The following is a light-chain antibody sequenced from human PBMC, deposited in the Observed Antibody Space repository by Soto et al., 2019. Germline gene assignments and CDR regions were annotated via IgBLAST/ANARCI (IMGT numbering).Light chain of an antibody. Sequence: DIQMTQSPSTLSASVGDRVTITCRASQSISSWLAWYQQKPGKAPKLLIYKASSLESWVPSRFSGSGSGTEFTLTISSLQADDLATYYCKHYNSYPLTFGQGTKVEIK. CDR2: KAS. V-gene: IGKV1-5*03. J-gene: IGKJ1*01. CDR3: KHYNSYPLT. CDR1: QSISSW.